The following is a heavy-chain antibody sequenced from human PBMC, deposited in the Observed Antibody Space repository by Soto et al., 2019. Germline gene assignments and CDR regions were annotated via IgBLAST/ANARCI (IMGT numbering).Heavy chain of an antibody. J-gene: IGHJ4*02. CDR1: GYTFTGYA. V-gene: IGHV1-3*01. CDR3: ARAVAVPADFDY. CDR2: INAGNGNT. Sequence: GASVKVSCKASGYTFTGYAMHWVRQAPGQRLEWMGWINAGNGNTKYSQKFKGRVTITRDTSASAAYMELSSLSSEDTAVYYCARAVAVPADFDYWGQGTLVTVSS. D-gene: IGHD6-19*01.